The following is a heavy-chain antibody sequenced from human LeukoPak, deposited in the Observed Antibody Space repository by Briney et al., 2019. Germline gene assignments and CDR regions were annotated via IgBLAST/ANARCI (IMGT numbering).Heavy chain of an antibody. CDR2: VSGNGGST. V-gene: IGHV3-64*04. J-gene: IGHJ4*02. CDR1: GFTFNIYA. D-gene: IGHD4-17*01. Sequence: PGGSLRLSCSASGFTFNIYAMHWVRQAPGKGLQYVSAVSGNGGSTYYADSVKGRFTISRDNAKNTLYLQMNSLRAEDTAVYYCARGRLTSSMVTTNYWGQGTLVTVSS. CDR3: ARGRLTSSMVTTNY.